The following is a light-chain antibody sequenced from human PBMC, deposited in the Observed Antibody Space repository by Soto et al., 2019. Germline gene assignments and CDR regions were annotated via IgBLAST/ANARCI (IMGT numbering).Light chain of an antibody. V-gene: IGKV1-5*03. Sequence: DIQMTQSPSSLSASVGDRFTITCRASQSISSYLNWYQQKPGKAPNLLIYKASSLESGVPSRFSGSGSGTEFTLTISSLQPDDFATYYCQPYNSYSRTFGQGTTGDIK. CDR2: KAS. J-gene: IGKJ1*01. CDR3: QPYNSYSRT. CDR1: QSISSY.